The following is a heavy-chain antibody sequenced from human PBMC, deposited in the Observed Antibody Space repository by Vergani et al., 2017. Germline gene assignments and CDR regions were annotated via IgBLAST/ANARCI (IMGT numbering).Heavy chain of an antibody. V-gene: IGHV3-23*01. D-gene: IGHD4-17*01. J-gene: IGHJ4*02. Sequence: EVQLLESGGDLVQPGGSLRLSCAASGFTFSNSAMSWVRQGPGKGLDWVSTISGGVDVDSTFYADSVKGRFTISRDNSKNTLFLQMNSLRADDTAVDFCAKDATLRFPNYWGQGTLVTVSS. CDR3: AKDATLRFPNY. CDR1: GFTFSNSA. CDR2: ISGGVDVDST.